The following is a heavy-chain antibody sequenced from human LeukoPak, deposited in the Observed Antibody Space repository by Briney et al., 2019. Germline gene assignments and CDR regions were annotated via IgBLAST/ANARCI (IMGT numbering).Heavy chain of an antibody. J-gene: IGHJ4*02. CDR2: IKNGGTT. V-gene: IGHV3-66*01. D-gene: IGHD3-22*01. CDR3: AKDGLEVVITSPPIL. CDR1: GFTVSDNY. Sequence: GGSLRLSCVASGFTVSDNYMTWVRRAPGKGLEWVSLIKNGGTTYLTDSVEGRFSISRDNSKNTVYLQMSSLRAEDTAVYYCAKDGLEVVITSPPILWGQGTLVTVSS.